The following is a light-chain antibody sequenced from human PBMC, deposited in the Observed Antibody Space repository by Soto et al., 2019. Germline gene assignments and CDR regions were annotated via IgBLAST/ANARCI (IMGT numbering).Light chain of an antibody. CDR3: QQYYSTPLT. Sequence: DIVITPSPDSQTVSISNQATLISSSSLSHLSSYNNNNYLAWYQQKPGQAPKLLIYWASTLQSGVPSRFSGSGSGTDFTLTISSLQAEDVAVYYCQQYYSTPLTFGQGTRLEIK. J-gene: IGKJ5*01. CDR1: LSHLSSYNNNNY. CDR2: WAS. V-gene: IGKV4-1*01.